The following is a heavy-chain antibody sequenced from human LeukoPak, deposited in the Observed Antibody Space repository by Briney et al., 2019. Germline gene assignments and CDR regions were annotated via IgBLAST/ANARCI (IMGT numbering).Heavy chain of an antibody. CDR2: IIPIFGTA. CDR3: VIGGDSSSY. Sequence: ASVKVSCKASGGTFIIYGICWVRQAPGQGLEWMGGIIPIFGTANYEQKFQRRVTITADESTSTAYMELSSLRSADTAVFYCVIGGDSSSYWGQGTMVTVSS. V-gene: IGHV1-69*01. J-gene: IGHJ4*02. D-gene: IGHD6-13*01. CDR1: GGTFIIYG.